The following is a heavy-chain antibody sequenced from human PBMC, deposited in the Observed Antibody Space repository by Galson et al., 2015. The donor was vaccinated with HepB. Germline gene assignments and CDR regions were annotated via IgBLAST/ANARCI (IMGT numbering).Heavy chain of an antibody. CDR1: GFTFSSYG. D-gene: IGHD3-16*01. CDR3: AKGPRIIRIPHQAAFDI. V-gene: IGHV3-30*18. J-gene: IGHJ3*02. Sequence: SLRLSCAASGFTFSSYGMHWVRQAPGKGLEWVAVISYDGSNKYYADSVKGRFTISRDNSKNTLYLQMNSLRAEDTAVYYCAKGPRIIRIPHQAAFDIWGQGTMVTVSS. CDR2: ISYDGSNK.